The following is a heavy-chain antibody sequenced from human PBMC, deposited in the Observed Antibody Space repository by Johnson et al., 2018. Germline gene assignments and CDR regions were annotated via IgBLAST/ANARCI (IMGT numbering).Heavy chain of an antibody. D-gene: IGHD2-15*01. CDR2: INWNGGST. V-gene: IGHV3-20*01. J-gene: IGHJ6*02. CDR3: ARVVLYCSGGSCFGKYGMDV. Sequence: VQLVESGGGVVRPGGSLRLSCAASGFTFDDYGMSWVRQAPGKGLEWVSGINWNGGSTGYADSVKGRFTISKNNAKNSLYLQMNSLRAGATALYQCARVVLYCSGGSCFGKYGMDVWGQGTTVTVSS. CDR1: GFTFDDYG.